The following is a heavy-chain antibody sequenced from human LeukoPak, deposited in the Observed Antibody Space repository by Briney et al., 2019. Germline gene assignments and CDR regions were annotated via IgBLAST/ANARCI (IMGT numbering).Heavy chain of an antibody. CDR3: ARGPDSSGSYYFDY. V-gene: IGHV1-8*01. Sequence: ASVKVSCKATGYTFTSYDINWVRQATGQGLEWMGWMNPNSGNTGYAQKFQGRVTMTRNTSISTAYMELSSLRSEDTAVYYCARGPDSSGSYYFDYWGQGTLVTVSS. D-gene: IGHD3-22*01. CDR2: MNPNSGNT. J-gene: IGHJ4*02. CDR1: GYTFTSYD.